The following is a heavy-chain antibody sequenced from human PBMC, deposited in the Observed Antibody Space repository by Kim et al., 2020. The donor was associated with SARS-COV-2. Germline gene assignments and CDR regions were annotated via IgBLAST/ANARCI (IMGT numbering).Heavy chain of an antibody. D-gene: IGHD6-13*01. CDR3: ARDTVGHQLGLHSNYYYGLDV. V-gene: IGHV3-11*06. CDR2: ISGGRRDT. Sequence: GGSLRLSCAASEFTFSDYYMSWIRQAPGKGLEWVAYISGGRRDTKYADSVKGRFTISRDNAKNSLYLQMNSLRAEDTAVYYCARDTVGHQLGLHSNYYYGLDVWGEGTTDSVSS. CDR1: EFTFSDYY. J-gene: IGHJ6*04.